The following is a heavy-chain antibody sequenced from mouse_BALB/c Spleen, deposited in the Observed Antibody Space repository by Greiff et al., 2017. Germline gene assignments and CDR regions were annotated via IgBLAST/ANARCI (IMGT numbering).Heavy chain of an antibody. V-gene: IGHV5-12-1*01. CDR2: LSSGGGST. CDR1: GFAFSSYD. CDR3: ARHYYYGSSWYFDG. Sequence: EVHLVESGGGLVKPGGSLTLSCAASGFAFSSYDMSWVRQTPAKRLEWVAYLSSGGGSTYYPDTVKGRFTISRDNAKNTLYLQMSSLKSEDTAMYYCARHYYYGSSWYFDGWGAGTTVTVSS. D-gene: IGHD1-1*01. J-gene: IGHJ1*01.